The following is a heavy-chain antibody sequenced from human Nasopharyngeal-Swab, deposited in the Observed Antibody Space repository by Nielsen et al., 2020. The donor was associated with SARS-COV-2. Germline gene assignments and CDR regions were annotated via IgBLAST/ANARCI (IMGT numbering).Heavy chain of an antibody. CDR1: GYSFTSYY. V-gene: IGHV1-46*01. CDR3: ARRTTFYGSGSLLHYYYYYGMDV. J-gene: IGHJ6*02. CDR2: INPTGGNT. Sequence: ASVKVSCKASGYSFTSYYMHWVRQAPGQGLEWMGIINPTGGNTNYAQKLQGRVTMTTDTSTSTAYMELRSLRSDDTAVYYCARRTTFYGSGSLLHYYYYYGMDVWGQGTTVTVSS. D-gene: IGHD3-10*01.